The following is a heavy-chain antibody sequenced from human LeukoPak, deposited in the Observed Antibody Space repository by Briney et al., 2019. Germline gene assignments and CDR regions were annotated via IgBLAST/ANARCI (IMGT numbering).Heavy chain of an antibody. V-gene: IGHV3-15*01. J-gene: IGHJ1*01. D-gene: IGHD3-22*01. CDR1: GFTFSSYA. CDR3: TMSSGYYHGYFQH. Sequence: GGSLRLSCAASGFTFSSYAMSWVRQAPGKGLEWVGRIKSKTDGGTTDYAAPVKGRFTISRDDSKNTLYLQMNSLKTEDTAVYYCTMSSGYYHGYFQHWGQGTLVTVSS. CDR2: IKSKTDGGTT.